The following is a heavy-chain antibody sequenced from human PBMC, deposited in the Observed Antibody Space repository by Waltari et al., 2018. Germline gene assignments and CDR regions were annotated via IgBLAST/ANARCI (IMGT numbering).Heavy chain of an antibody. CDR1: GYNFIGYY. CDR3: ARQPARNFDY. J-gene: IGHJ4*02. CDR2: SNPNTGGT. Sequence: QVQLVQSGAEVKKPGASVNVSCKASGYNFIGYYIHWVRQAPGQGLEWMGWSNPNTGGTKYEQKHQGRVTLTRDTSIRTAYMERSSLGSYDMAVFYCARQPARNFDYWGQGTLVTVSS. V-gene: IGHV1-2*02.